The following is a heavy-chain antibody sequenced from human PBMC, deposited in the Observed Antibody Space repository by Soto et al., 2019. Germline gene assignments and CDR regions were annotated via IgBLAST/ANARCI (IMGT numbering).Heavy chain of an antibody. V-gene: IGHV4-59*01. Sequence: PSETLSLTCTVSGGSLNNYYGSWVRQPPGKGLEWIGYMFYSGNSNYNSSLKSRVTISVDKSKNQFSLKLTSVTAADTAVYYCVRSGHSFAGVIWGRGTLVTVSS. CDR3: VRSGHSFAGVI. J-gene: IGHJ4*01. CDR2: MFYSGNS. D-gene: IGHD3-16*01. CDR1: GGSLNNYY.